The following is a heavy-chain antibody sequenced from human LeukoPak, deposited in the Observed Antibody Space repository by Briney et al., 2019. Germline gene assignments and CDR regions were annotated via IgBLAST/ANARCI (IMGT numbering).Heavy chain of an antibody. CDR1: GGSISSGYYY. D-gene: IGHD3-22*01. J-gene: IGHJ3*02. CDR2: IYYSGST. CDR3: ATMAYYYDSSGSYAFDI. V-gene: IGHV4-30-4*01. Sequence: SQTLSLTCTVSGGSISSGYYYWSWIRQPPGKGLEWIVYIYYSGSTYDNPSLKSRVNISVDTSKNQFSLKLSSVTAADTAVYYCATMAYYYDSSGSYAFDIWGQGTMVTVSS.